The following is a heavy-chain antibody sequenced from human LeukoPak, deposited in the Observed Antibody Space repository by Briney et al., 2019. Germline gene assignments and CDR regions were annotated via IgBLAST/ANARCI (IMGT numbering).Heavy chain of an antibody. CDR1: GFTFTNAW. D-gene: IGHD3-22*01. CDR3: ATTFYYDSSGYLPDY. CDR2: IKAKTEGGTI. Sequence: GGSLRLSCVVSGFTFTNAWMNWFRQAPGKGLEWVGRIKAKTEGGTIDYAAPVKGRFTISRDDSKNTLFLHLNSLKTEDTAVYYCATTFYYDSSGYLPDYWGQGTLVTVSS. V-gene: IGHV3-15*07. J-gene: IGHJ4*02.